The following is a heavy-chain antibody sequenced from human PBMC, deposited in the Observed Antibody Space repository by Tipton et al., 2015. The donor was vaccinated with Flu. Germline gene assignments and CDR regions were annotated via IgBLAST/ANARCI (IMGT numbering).Heavy chain of an antibody. CDR2: IYYTGTT. D-gene: IGHD3-16*02. V-gene: IGHV4-39*07. CDR3: ARDGSGSYRPNWFDS. CDR1: GGSIRGSAYY. J-gene: IGHJ5*01. Sequence: LSLTCTVSGGSIRGSAYYWGWIRQPPGKGLEWIGSIYYTGTTYYNLSLKSRVTISVDTSKDQFSLKVTSVSAADTAVYYCARDGSGSYRPNWFDSWGQGALVTVSS.